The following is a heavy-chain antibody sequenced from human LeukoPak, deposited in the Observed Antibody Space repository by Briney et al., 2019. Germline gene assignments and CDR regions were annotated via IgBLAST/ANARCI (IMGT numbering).Heavy chain of an antibody. V-gene: IGHV4-39*07. D-gene: IGHD1-26*01. CDR1: GGSISSSSYY. CDR2: IYYSGST. Sequence: PSETLSLTCTCSGGSISSSSYYLGWIRPPPGKGLEWIGSIYYSGSTYCNPSLKSRVTISVDTSKNQFSLKLSSVTAAGTAVYYCAREKGSYSLFGYWGQGTLVTVSS. J-gene: IGHJ4*02. CDR3: AREKGSYSLFGY.